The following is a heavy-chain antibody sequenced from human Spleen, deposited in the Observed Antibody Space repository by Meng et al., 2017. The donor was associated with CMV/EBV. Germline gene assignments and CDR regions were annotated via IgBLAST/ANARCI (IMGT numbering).Heavy chain of an antibody. CDR2: IMPIFGTP. Sequence: GGAFNTFAISWVRQAPGRGLEWVGGIMPIFGTPNYAQKFHGRVTFTTDESTSTAYMELSGLTSDDTATYYCAKQTYDNFWSGQRWFDPWGQGTLVTAPQ. CDR1: GGAFNTFA. V-gene: IGHV1-69*05. CDR3: AKQTYDNFWSGQRWFDP. J-gene: IGHJ5*02. D-gene: IGHD3-3*01.